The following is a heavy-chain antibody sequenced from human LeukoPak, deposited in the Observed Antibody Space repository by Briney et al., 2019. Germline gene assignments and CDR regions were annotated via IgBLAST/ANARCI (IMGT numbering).Heavy chain of an antibody. V-gene: IGHV3-23*01. CDR3: ARKKAARPNGYYFDY. CDR2: ISGSGGST. D-gene: IGHD6-6*01. Sequence: GGSLRLSCAASGFTFSSYWMSWVRQAPGKGLEWVSAISGSGGSTYYADSVKGRFTISRDNSKNTLYLQMNSLRAEDTAVYYCARKKAARPNGYYFDYWGQGTLVTVSS. J-gene: IGHJ4*02. CDR1: GFTFSSYW.